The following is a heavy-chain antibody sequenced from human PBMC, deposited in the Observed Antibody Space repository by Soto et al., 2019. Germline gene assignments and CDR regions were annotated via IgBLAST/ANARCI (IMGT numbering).Heavy chain of an antibody. D-gene: IGHD2-15*01. CDR1: GGSISSNSYY. Sequence: QLQLQESGPGLVKPSETLSLTCTVSGGSISSNSYYWGWIRQPPGKGLEWIGSIYYSGSTYYNPSHKSRVNIAVDTSKNQFSLTLSSVTAADTAVYYCASQRGYCSGGSCPCDYWGQGTLGTVSS. V-gene: IGHV4-39*01. CDR3: ASQRGYCSGGSCPCDY. CDR2: IYYSGST. J-gene: IGHJ4*02.